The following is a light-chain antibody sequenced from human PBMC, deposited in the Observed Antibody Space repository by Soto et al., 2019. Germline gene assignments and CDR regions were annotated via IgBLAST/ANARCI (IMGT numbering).Light chain of an antibody. CDR2: GAS. V-gene: IGKV3-15*01. CDR1: QNVGTS. J-gene: IGKJ2*01. CDR3: QQYNNRPPMYT. Sequence: EIVMTQSPAILSMSPGERATLSCRASQNVGTSLAWYQQIPGQAPRLLMCGASTRATSIPARFSGSGSGTEFTLTISSLQSEDFAVYYCQQYNNRPPMYTFGQGTKLEIK.